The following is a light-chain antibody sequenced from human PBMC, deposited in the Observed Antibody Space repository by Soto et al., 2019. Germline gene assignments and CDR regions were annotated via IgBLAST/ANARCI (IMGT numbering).Light chain of an antibody. J-gene: IGLJ1*01. Sequence: QSVLTQPPSASGSPGQSVTISCTGTSSDVGGYNYVSWYQQHPGKAPKLMIYEVSKRPSGVPDRFSGSKSGNTASLTVSGLQAEDEADYYCSSLSTTSTPIVFGSGTNVTVL. V-gene: IGLV2-8*01. CDR2: EVS. CDR3: SSLSTTSTPIV. CDR1: SSDVGGYNY.